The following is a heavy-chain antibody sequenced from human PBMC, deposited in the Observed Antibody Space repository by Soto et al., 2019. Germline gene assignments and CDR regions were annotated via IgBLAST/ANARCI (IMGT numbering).Heavy chain of an antibody. CDR1: GGSISSYH. D-gene: IGHD3-10*01. V-gene: IGHV4-59*01. CDR3: ASSFYSGSGSATYYFEY. J-gene: IGHJ4*02. CDR2: VYYSGST. Sequence: PAETLSLTCTVSGGSISSYHWSWIRQPPGKGLEWIGYVYYSGSTNYNPSLRSRVTMSLDTSKNQFSLKLTSVTAADTAVYYCASSFYSGSGSATYYFEYWGQGTLVIVSS.